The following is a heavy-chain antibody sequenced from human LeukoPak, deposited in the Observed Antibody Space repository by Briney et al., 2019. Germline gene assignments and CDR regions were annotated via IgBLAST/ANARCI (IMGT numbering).Heavy chain of an antibody. Sequence: GGSLRLSCAASGFTFSSYSMNWVRQAPGKGLEWVSSISSSSSYIYYADSVKGRFTISRDNAKNSLYLQMNSLRAEDTAVYYCARAQCSSASCYARAYYFDSWGQGTLISVSS. CDR3: ARAQCSSASCYARAYYFDS. J-gene: IGHJ4*02. D-gene: IGHD2-2*01. CDR2: ISSSSSYI. CDR1: GFTFSSYS. V-gene: IGHV3-21*04.